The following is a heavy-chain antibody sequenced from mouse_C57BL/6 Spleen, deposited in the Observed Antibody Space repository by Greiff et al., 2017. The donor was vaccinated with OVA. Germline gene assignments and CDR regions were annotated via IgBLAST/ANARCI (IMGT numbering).Heavy chain of an antibody. D-gene: IGHD4-1*01. Sequence: EVQLVESGGGLVKPGGSLKLSCAASGFTFSSYAMSWVRQTPEKRLEWVATISDGGSYTDYPDNVKGRFTISRDNAKNNLYLQMSHLKSEDTAMYYCARDRTGTGTWFAYWGQGTLVTVSA. CDR3: ARDRTGTGTWFAY. J-gene: IGHJ3*01. V-gene: IGHV5-4*01. CDR1: GFTFSSYA. CDR2: ISDGGSYT.